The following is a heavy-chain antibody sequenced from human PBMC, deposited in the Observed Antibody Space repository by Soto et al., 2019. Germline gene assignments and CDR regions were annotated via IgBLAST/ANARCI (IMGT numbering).Heavy chain of an antibody. CDR3: ARDPPGRAWAGATDY. CDR2: INTDGSST. J-gene: IGHJ4*02. V-gene: IGHV3-74*01. CDR1: GFTFSSYW. Sequence: EVQLVESGGGLVQPGGSLRLSCAASGFTFSSYWMHWVRQAPGKGLVWVSRINTDGSSTSYADSVKGRFTISRDNAENTLYQQINNRIVEDKAIYYCARDPPGRAWAGATDYWGQGTLVTVSS. D-gene: IGHD1-26*01.